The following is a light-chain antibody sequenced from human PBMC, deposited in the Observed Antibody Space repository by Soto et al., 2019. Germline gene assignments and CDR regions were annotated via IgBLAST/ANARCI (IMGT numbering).Light chain of an antibody. CDR2: EAS. V-gene: IGKV1-5*03. J-gene: IGKJ1*01. CDR3: QQYNSYSEA. Sequence: DIQMSHSPSTLSGAVGDRVTITCRASQTISSWLAWYQQKPGKAPKLLIYEASSLKSVVPPRFSGSGSGTEFTLTISSLQPDDFATYYCQQYNSYSEAFGQGTKVDIK. CDR1: QTISSW.